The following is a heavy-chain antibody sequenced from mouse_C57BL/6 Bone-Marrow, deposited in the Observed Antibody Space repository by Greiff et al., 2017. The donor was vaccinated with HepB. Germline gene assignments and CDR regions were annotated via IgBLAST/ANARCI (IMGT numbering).Heavy chain of an antibody. D-gene: IGHD1-1*01. CDR1: GFTFSDYG. CDR3: ARRGYGSSYAMDY. V-gene: IGHV5-15*04. J-gene: IGHJ4*01. Sequence: EVKLVESGGGLVQPGGSLKLSCAASGFTFSDYGMAWVRQAPRKGLEWVAFISTLAYSTYYADTVTGRFTISGENAKNTLYLEMSSLSSEDTAMYYCARRGYGSSYAMDYWGQGTSVTVSS. CDR2: ISTLAYST.